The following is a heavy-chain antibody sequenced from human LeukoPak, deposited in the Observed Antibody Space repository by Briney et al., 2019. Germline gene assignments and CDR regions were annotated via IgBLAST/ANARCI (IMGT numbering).Heavy chain of an antibody. Sequence: PSETLSLTCAVYGGSFSGYYWSWIRQPPGKGLEWIGEINHSGSTNYNPSLKSRVTISVDTSKNQFSLKLNSVTAADTAVYYCASVRYGYYYYYGMDVWGQGTTVTVSS. J-gene: IGHJ6*02. V-gene: IGHV4-34*01. D-gene: IGHD2-8*01. CDR1: GGSFSGYY. CDR3: ASVRYGYYYYYGMDV. CDR2: INHSGST.